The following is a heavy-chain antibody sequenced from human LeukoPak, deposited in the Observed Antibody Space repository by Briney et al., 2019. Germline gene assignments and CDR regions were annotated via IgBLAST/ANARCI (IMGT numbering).Heavy chain of an antibody. CDR1: GGTFSSYA. J-gene: IGHJ3*02. D-gene: IGHD2-2*02. V-gene: IGHV1-69*13. CDR2: IIPIFGTA. CDR3: ASPIRGYCSSTSCYTNAFDI. Sequence: ASVKVSCKASGGTFSSYAISWVRQAPGQGLEWMGGIIPIFGTANYAQKFQGRVTITADESTSTAYMELSSLRSEDTAVYYCASPIRGYCSSTSCYTNAFDIWGQGTMVTVSS.